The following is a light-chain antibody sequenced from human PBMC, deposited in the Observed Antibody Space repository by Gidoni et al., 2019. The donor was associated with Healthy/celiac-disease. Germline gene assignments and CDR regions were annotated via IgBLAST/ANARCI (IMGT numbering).Light chain of an antibody. CDR3: QSYDSSLRV. V-gene: IGLV1-40*01. CDR1: SSNIGAGYD. Sequence: QSVLTQPPSLSVAPGQRVTISCTGSSSNIGAGYDVHWYQQLPGTAPKLLIYGNSNRPSGVPDRFSGSKSGTSASLAITGLQAEDEADYYCQSYDSSLRVFGGGTKLTVL. J-gene: IGLJ3*02. CDR2: GNS.